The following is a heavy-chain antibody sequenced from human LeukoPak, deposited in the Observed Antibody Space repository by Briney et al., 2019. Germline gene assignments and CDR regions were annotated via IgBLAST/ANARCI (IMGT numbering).Heavy chain of an antibody. Sequence: PSETLSLTCTVSGGSSSSSSYYWGWIRQPPGKGLEWIGSIYYSGSTNYNPSLKSRVTISVDTSKNQFSLKLSSVTAADTAVYYCARQDDSSVVIFDYWGQGTLVTVSS. V-gene: IGHV4-39*07. J-gene: IGHJ4*02. CDR2: IYYSGST. CDR1: GGSSSSSSYY. CDR3: ARQDDSSVVIFDY. D-gene: IGHD3-22*01.